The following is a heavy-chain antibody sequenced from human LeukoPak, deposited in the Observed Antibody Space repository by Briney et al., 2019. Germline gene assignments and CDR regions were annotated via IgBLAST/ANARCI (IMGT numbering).Heavy chain of an antibody. V-gene: IGHV1-69*13. D-gene: IGHD3-9*01. CDR2: ILPIFGTT. CDR3: ARAGVLRYFDWFRTTTYFDY. Sequence: GASVKVSCKASGGTFSKYAFNWVRQAPGEGLEWMGGILPIFGTTKYAQKFQGRVTITADEATSTAYMELSSLRSDDTAVYYCARAGVLRYFDWFRTTTYFDYWGQGTLVTVSS. CDR1: GGTFSKYA. J-gene: IGHJ4*02.